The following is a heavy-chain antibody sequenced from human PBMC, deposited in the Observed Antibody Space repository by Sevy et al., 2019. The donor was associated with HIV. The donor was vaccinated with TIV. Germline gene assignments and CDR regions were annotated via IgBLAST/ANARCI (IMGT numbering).Heavy chain of an antibody. Sequence: GGSLRLSCAASGFTFSNAWMSWVRQAPGKGLEWVGRIKSKTDGGTTDYAAPVKGRFTISRDDSKTTLYLQMNSLKTEDTAVYYCTTDTGYSNYGMDVWGQGTTVTVSS. CDR3: TTDTGYSNYGMDV. CDR2: IKSKTDGGTT. J-gene: IGHJ6*02. CDR1: GFTFSNAW. V-gene: IGHV3-15*01. D-gene: IGHD4-4*01.